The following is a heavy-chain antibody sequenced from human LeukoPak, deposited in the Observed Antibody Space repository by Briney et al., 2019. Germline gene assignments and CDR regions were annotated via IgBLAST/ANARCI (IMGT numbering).Heavy chain of an antibody. CDR2: IYPGDSDT. Sequence: GESLKISCKGSGYSFISYWIGWVRQMPGKGLEWMGIIYPGDSDTRYSPSFQGQVTISADKSISTVYLQSSNLKASDTAMYYCARSANQGGIWVWGQGTLVTVSS. J-gene: IGHJ4*02. V-gene: IGHV5-51*01. D-gene: IGHD3-16*01. CDR3: ARSANQGGIWV. CDR1: GYSFISYW.